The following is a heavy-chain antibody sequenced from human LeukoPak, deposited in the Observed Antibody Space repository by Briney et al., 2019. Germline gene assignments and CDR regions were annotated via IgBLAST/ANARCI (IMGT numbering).Heavy chain of an antibody. J-gene: IGHJ3*01. CDR3: TRGGLEAPCDV. D-gene: IGHD5-24*01. V-gene: IGHV3-13*01. CDR2: IGTGGHT. Sequence: GGSLRLSCSASGFTFSNYDMHWVRQEKGKGQEWVSSIGTGGHTYYAPSVKGRFTISRENAKNSLYLQMNSLGAGDTAIYYCTRGGLEAPCDVWGQGTMVAVSS. CDR1: GFTFSNYD.